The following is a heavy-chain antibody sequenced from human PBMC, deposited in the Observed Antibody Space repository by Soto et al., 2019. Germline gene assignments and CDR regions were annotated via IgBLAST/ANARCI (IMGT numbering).Heavy chain of an antibody. J-gene: IGHJ6*02. CDR1: GYSFTSHY. Sequence: ASVKVSCKGIGYSFTSHYMHWVRQAPGQGLEWMGTIHPGGVNIAYAQKFQGRVTMTKDTSTSTVYMELTSLTSEDTAVYYCAKNGQPPYYYYGLDVWGQGTTVTVSS. V-gene: IGHV1-46*01. D-gene: IGHD2-8*01. CDR3: AKNGQPPYYYYGLDV. CDR2: IHPGGVNI.